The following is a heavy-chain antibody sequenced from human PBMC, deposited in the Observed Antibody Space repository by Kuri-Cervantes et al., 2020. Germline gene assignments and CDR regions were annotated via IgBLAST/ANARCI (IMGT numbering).Heavy chain of an antibody. V-gene: IGHV3-23*01. CDR2: ISGSGGST. CDR3: AKTIVGATTDGYYGMDV. Sequence: GESLKISCAASGFTFSSYAMSWVRQAPGKGLEWVSAISGSGGSTYYADSVKGRFTISRDNSKNTLYLQMNSLRAEDTAVYYCAKTIVGATTDGYYGMDVWGQGTTVTVSS. J-gene: IGHJ6*02. D-gene: IGHD1-26*01. CDR1: GFTFSSYA.